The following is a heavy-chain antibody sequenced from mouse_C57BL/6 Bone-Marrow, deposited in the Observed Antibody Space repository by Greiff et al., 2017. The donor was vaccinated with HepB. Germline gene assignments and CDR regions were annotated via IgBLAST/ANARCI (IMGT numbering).Heavy chain of an antibody. CDR3: ASPDVSYDY. Sequence: VQLKESGGDLVKPGGSLKLSCAASGFTFSSYGMSWVRQTTDKRLEWVATISSGGSYTYYPDSVKGRFTISRDNAKNTLYLQMSSLKSEDTAMYYCASPDVSYDYWGQGTTLTVSS. CDR2: ISSGGSYT. D-gene: IGHD2-3*01. CDR1: GFTFSSYG. J-gene: IGHJ2*01. V-gene: IGHV5-6*01.